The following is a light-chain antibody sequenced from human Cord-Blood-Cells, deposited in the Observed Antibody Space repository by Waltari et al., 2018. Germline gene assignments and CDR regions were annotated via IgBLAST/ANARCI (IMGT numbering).Light chain of an antibody. CDR1: PSVLYSSNNKNY. V-gene: IGKV4-1*01. CDR2: WAS. CDR3: QQYYSTPLT. J-gene: IGKJ4*01. Sequence: DIVMTQSPDSLAVSLGERATINCKSSPSVLYSSNNKNYLAWYQQKPGQPPKLLIYWASTRESGVPDRFSGSGSGTDFTLTISSLQAEDVAVYYCQQYYSTPLTFGGGTRWRSN.